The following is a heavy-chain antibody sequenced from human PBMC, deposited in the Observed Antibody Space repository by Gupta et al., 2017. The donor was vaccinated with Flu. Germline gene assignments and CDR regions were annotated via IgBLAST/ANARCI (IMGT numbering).Heavy chain of an antibody. V-gene: IGHV3-21*01. J-gene: IGHJ6*02. CDR1: GFTFSSYR. CDR2: ISSSSSYI. CDR3: ARDVSGSYPDKRIYYYYYGMDV. Sequence: EVPLVESGGGLVKPGGSLRLSCAASGFTFSSYRMNWVRQAAGKGLEWVSSISSSSSYIYYADSVKGRFTISRDNAKNSLYLQMNSLRAEDTAVYYCARDVSGSYPDKRIYYYYYGMDVWGQGTTVTVSS. D-gene: IGHD1-26*01.